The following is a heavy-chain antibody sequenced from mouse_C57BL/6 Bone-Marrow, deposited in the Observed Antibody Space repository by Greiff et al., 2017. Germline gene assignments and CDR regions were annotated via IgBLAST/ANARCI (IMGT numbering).Heavy chain of an antibody. Sequence: VQLQQSGAELVRPGASVKLSCTASGFNIKDDYMHWVKQRPDQGLEWIGWIDPENGDTEYASKFQGKATITADTSSNTAYLQLSSLTSEDTAVYYCTTTGSSYAMDYWGQGTAVTVSS. D-gene: IGHD1-1*01. CDR3: TTTGSSYAMDY. CDR2: IDPENGDT. J-gene: IGHJ4*01. CDR1: GFNIKDDY. V-gene: IGHV14-4*01.